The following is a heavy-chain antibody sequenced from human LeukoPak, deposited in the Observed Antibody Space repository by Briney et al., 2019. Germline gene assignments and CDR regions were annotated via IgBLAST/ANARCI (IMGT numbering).Heavy chain of an antibody. CDR2: ISAYNGNT. V-gene: IGHV1-18*04. Sequence: ASVKVSCKASGYTFTSYGISWVRQAPGQGLGWMGWISAYNGNTNYAQKLQGRVTMTTDTSTSTAYMELRSLRSDDTAVYYCARVNWNDYGYYYGMDVWGKGTTVTVSS. CDR1: GYTFTSYG. J-gene: IGHJ6*04. CDR3: ARVNWNDYGYYYGMDV. D-gene: IGHD1-1*01.